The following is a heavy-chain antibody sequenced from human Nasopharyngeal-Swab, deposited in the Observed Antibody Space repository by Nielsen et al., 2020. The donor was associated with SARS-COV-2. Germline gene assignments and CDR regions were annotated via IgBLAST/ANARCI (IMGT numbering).Heavy chain of an antibody. CDR2: INPGSGSA. Sequence: ASVKVSCKASGYTFTRYYIHWVRQAPGQGLEWMGIINPGSGSARYSQNFQGRVTMTRDTSTNNVYMELYSLTSEDTAVYYCARGGDPREVVAATDCFDPWGQGTLVTVSS. J-gene: IGHJ5*02. CDR3: ARGGDPREVVAATDCFDP. D-gene: IGHD2-15*01. V-gene: IGHV1-46*01. CDR1: GYTFTRYY.